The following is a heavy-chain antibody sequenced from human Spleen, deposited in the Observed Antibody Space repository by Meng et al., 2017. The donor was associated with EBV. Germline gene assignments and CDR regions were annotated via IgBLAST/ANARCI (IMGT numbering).Heavy chain of an antibody. CDR3: ARGGWGELDQASGDY. CDR1: GYTFTSHA. Sequence: QVQLVQSGSELKKPGASVKVSCXASGYTFTSHAVNWVRQAPVQGLEWMGWINTNTGNPTYAQGFTGRFVFSLDTSVSTAYLQISSLKTEDTAVYYCARGGWGELDQASGDYWGQGTRVTVSS. J-gene: IGHJ4*02. D-gene: IGHD1-7*01. CDR2: INTNTGNP. V-gene: IGHV7-4-1*02.